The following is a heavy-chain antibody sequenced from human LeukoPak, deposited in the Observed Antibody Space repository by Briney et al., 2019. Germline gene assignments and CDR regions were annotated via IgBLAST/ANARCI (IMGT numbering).Heavy chain of an antibody. CDR2: IYHSGST. V-gene: IGHV4-4*02. D-gene: IGHD6-19*01. CDR3: ARETSIAVAGTAGDAFDI. Sequence: SETLSLTCAVSVGSISSSNWWSWVRQPPGKGLGWIGEIYHSGSTTYNPSLKSRVTISVDKSKNHFSLKLSSVTAADTAVYYCARETSIAVAGTAGDAFDIWGQGTMVTVSS. CDR1: VGSISSSNW. J-gene: IGHJ3*02.